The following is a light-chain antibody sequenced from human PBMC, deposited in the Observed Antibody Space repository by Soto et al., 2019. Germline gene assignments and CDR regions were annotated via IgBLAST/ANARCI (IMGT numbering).Light chain of an antibody. Sequence: DIQMTQSPSTLSASVGDRVTITCRASQSISSWLAWYQHKPGKAPKLLIYDASSLESGVPSRFSGSGSGTEFTLTISSLQPDDFATYYCQQYNNWLMYTFGQGTKLEIK. V-gene: IGKV1-5*01. CDR3: QQYNNWLMYT. CDR1: QSISSW. CDR2: DAS. J-gene: IGKJ2*01.